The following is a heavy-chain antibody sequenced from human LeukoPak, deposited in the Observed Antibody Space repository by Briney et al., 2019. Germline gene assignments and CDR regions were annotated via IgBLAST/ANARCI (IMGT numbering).Heavy chain of an antibody. CDR1: GYSFTSYW. D-gene: IGHD2-2*01. CDR3: ARRKGCSSTSCPPDY. V-gene: IGHV5-51*01. CDR2: IYPGDSDT. J-gene: IGHJ4*02. Sequence: GESLQISCKGSGYSFTSYWIGWVRQLPGKGLEWMGIIYPGDSDTKYSPSFQGQVTISADKSISTAYLQWSSLKASDTAMYYCARRKGCSSTSCPPDYRGQGTLVTVSS.